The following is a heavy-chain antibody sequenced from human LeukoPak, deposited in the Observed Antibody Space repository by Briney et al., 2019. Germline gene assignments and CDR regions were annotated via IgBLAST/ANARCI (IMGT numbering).Heavy chain of an antibody. CDR1: GFIFSRYW. CDR2: IKEDGSEK. V-gene: IGHV3-7*03. D-gene: IGHD2-21*01. Sequence: QTGGCLRLSCAASGFIFSRYWMAWVRHAPGRGREWVANIKEDGSEKNYVDSVKGRFTISRDNSKNSLYLQMNSLRIEDTALYYCAKDIYEEGLVNWGQGTLVTVSS. CDR3: AKDIYEEGLVN. J-gene: IGHJ4*02.